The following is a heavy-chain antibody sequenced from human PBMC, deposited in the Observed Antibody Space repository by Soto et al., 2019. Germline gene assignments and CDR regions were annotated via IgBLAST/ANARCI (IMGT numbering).Heavy chain of an antibody. D-gene: IGHD1-1*01. Sequence: GASVKVSCKASGYPFTAYNMHWVRQAPGQGLEWVGRINTKNGGTDFAQKFQGRVILTRDPSINTAFMNLTRLGSDDTAVYYCASSVTVRPGRGDYYALDVWGQGTTVTVSS. J-gene: IGHJ6*02. CDR1: GYPFTAYN. CDR3: ASSVTVRPGRGDYYALDV. CDR2: INTKNGGT. V-gene: IGHV1-2*06.